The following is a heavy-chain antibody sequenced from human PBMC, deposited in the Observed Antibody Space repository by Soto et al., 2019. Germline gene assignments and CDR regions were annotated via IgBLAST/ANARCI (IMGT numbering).Heavy chain of an antibody. CDR1: GFSLSTTGVG. CDR2: IYWNDDE. CDR3: AHSGYNYGSDWFDP. D-gene: IGHD5-18*01. Sequence: SGPTLVNPTQTLTLTCTFSGFSLSTTGVGVGWIRQPPGKALEWLALIYWNDDERYSPSLKSRLTITKDTSKNQVVLTMTNMDPVDTATYYCAHSGYNYGSDWFDPWGQGTLVTVSS. J-gene: IGHJ5*02. V-gene: IGHV2-5*01.